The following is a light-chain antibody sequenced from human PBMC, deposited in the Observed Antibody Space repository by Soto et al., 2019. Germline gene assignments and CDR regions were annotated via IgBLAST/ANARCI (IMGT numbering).Light chain of an antibody. CDR3: QQRSNWQYT. V-gene: IGKV3-11*01. J-gene: IGKJ2*01. Sequence: EIVLTQSPATLSLSPGERATLSCRASQSVSSYLAWYQQKPGQAPRLLIYDASNRATGIPARFSGSGSGTDFTRPISSLEPEDFAVYYCQQRSNWQYTFGQGTTLQI. CDR2: DAS. CDR1: QSVSSY.